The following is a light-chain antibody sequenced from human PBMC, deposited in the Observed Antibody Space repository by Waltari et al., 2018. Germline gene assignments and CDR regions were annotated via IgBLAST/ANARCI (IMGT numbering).Light chain of an antibody. CDR2: TVN. CDR1: QSVSSSY. J-gene: IGKJ1*01. V-gene: IGKV3-20*01. Sequence: EIVLKQSPGTLSLSLGERATLSCRASQSVSSSYLAWYQQKPGQAPRLLIHTVNRRASGIPDRFSGSGSGTDFTLTISRLEPEDFAVYYCQEYGTSRTFGQGTKVEI. CDR3: QEYGTSRT.